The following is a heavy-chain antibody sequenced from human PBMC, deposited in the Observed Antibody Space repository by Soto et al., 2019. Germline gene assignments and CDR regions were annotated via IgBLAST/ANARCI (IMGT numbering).Heavy chain of an antibody. V-gene: IGHV3-48*01. CDR3: VREDSGYDYGYDY. Sequence: GGSLRLSCAASGFPFSSYSMNWVRQAPGKGLEWVSYITSSSRTIYYADSVKGRFTISRDNAKNSLYLQMNSLRAEDTAIYYCVREDSGYDYGYDYWGQGTLVTVSS. CDR1: GFPFSSYS. CDR2: ITSSSRTI. J-gene: IGHJ4*02. D-gene: IGHD5-12*01.